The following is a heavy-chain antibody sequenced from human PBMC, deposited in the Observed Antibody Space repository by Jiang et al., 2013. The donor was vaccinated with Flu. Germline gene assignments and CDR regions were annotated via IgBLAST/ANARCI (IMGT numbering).Heavy chain of an antibody. CDR1: GGSMNIISYF. CDR3: ARALATVTSSPTPNWFDP. Sequence: LLKPSETLSLICTVSGGSMNIISYFWARIRRPPGKGLEWIGSGFYSGSTYYNPSLKSRVTISVDTSKNQFSLKLNSVSAADTAVYYCARALATVTSSPTPNWFDPWGQGTLVTVSS. V-gene: IGHV4-39*07. D-gene: IGHD4-17*01. J-gene: IGHJ5*02. CDR2: GFYSGST.